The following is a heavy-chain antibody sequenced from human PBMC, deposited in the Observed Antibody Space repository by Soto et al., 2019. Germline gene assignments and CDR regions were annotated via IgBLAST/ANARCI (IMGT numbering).Heavy chain of an antibody. D-gene: IGHD3-10*01. Sequence: EVQLLESGGGLVQTGGSLRLSCSTSGFTFSTYAMNWVRLAPGKGREWVAAVSGSGGTSYYADSVRGRFTISRDKSKNPMFLQMNRRRSEDTGLYYCAKHREGYGSGSDTYYVGLWGQGTLVTGSA. CDR2: VSGSGGTS. V-gene: IGHV3-23*01. CDR3: AKHREGYGSGSDTYYVGL. J-gene: IGHJ4*02. CDR1: GFTFSTYA.